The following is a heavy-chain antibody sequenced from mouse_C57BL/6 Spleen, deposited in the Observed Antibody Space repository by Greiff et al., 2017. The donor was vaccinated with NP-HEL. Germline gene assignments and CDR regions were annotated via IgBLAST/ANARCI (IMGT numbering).Heavy chain of an antibody. CDR1: GFTFSSYA. J-gene: IGHJ2*01. V-gene: IGHV5-4*03. Sequence: EVKLVESGGGLVKPGGSLKLSCAASGFTFSSYAMSWVRQTPEKRLEWVATISDGGSYTYYPDNVKGRFTISRDNAKNNLYLQMSHLKSEDTAMYYCARGGLTGTKYYFDYWGQGTTLTVSS. CDR3: ARGGLTGTKYYFDY. CDR2: ISDGGSYT. D-gene: IGHD4-1*01.